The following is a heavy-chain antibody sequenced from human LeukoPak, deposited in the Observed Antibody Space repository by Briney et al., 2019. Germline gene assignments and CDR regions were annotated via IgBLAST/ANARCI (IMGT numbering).Heavy chain of an antibody. CDR2: INHSGST. D-gene: IGHD3-3*01. CDR3: ARDYDFWSGYTLTNWFDP. CDR1: GGSFSGYY. V-gene: IGHV4-34*01. Sequence: SETLSLTCAVYGGSFSGYYWSWIRQPPGKGLEWIGEINHSGSTNYNPSLKSRVTISVDTSKNQFSLKLSSVTAADTAVYYCARDYDFWSGYTLTNWFDPWGQGTLVTVSS. J-gene: IGHJ5*02.